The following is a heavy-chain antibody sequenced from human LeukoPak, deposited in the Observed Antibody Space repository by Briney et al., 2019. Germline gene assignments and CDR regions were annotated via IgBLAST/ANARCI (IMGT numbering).Heavy chain of an antibody. Sequence: GGSLRLSCAASGFTFSVSWMSWVRQAPGKGLEWVANIKYDGNEKYYVDSVKGRFTISRDNAKNSLYLQMNSLSAEDTAVYYCARGGATFEHWGQGTLVTVSS. CDR1: GFTFSVSW. D-gene: IGHD1-26*01. CDR3: ARGGATFEH. J-gene: IGHJ4*02. CDR2: IKYDGNEK. V-gene: IGHV3-7*01.